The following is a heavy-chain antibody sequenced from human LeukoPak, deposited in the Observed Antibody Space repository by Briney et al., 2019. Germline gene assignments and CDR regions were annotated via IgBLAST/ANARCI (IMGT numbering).Heavy chain of an antibody. D-gene: IGHD5-18*01. J-gene: IGHJ4*02. V-gene: IGHV4-4*07. CDR3: AGEGYSYGYNGNY. CDR1: GGSISSYY. CDR2: IYTSGST. Sequence: SETLSLTCTGSGGSISSYYRSWIRQPAGKGLEWIGRIYTSGSTNYNPSLKSRVTMSVDTSKKQSSLKLSSVSAGDTAVYYCAGEGYSYGYNGNYWGQGTLVTVSS.